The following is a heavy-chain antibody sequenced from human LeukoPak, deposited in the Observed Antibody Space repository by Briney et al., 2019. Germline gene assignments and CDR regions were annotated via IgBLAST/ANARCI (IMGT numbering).Heavy chain of an antibody. J-gene: IGHJ4*02. V-gene: IGHV3-30*02. D-gene: IGHD2-15*01. CDR1: GLTFRSYG. Sequence: GGSLRLSCVASGLTFRSYGIHWVRQAPGKGLEWLAFIWYDEITKNYADSVKGRFTISRDNSKNTLYLQMNRLRPEDAAVYYCAKAPVTTCRGAFCYPFDYWGLGTLVTVSS. CDR3: AKAPVTTCRGAFCYPFDY. CDR2: IWYDEITK.